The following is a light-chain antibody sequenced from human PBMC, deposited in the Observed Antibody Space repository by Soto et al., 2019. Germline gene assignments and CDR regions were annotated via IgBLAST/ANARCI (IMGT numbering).Light chain of an antibody. J-gene: IGKJ1*01. CDR2: AAS. CDR3: LQDYGDSWT. CDR1: RDVGSD. V-gene: IGKV1-6*01. Sequence: QMTQSPSSLSASVVEKIIITCLASRDVGSDVSWYQQKPGQAPKLLIYAASNLYTGVPSRFSGSRSGTEFTLTISSLQPEDFASYYCLQDYGDSWTFGQGTKGDIK.